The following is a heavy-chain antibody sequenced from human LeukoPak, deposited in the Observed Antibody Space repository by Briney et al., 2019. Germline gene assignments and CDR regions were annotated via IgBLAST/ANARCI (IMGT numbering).Heavy chain of an antibody. CDR1: GYTVTNYW. CDR3: ARRGPSTEYFDH. D-gene: IGHD3-16*01. CDR2: IYPGDSDT. Sequence: GASLNISCKGSGYTVTNYWIGWVRQTPGKGLEWMGIIYPGDSDTSYNPSFQGQVTISADKSISTAYLQWSSLEASDTGIYCCARRGPSTEYFDHWGQGALVTVSS. V-gene: IGHV5-51*01. J-gene: IGHJ4*02.